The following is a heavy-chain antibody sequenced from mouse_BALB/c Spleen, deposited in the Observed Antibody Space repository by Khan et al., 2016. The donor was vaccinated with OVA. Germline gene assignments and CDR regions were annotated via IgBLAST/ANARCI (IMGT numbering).Heavy chain of an antibody. CDR3: ARGGYGGFAY. CDR1: GYTFSSYW. D-gene: IGHD2-2*01. CDR2: IFPGSVST. V-gene: IGHV1-9*01. J-gene: IGHJ3*01. Sequence: QVQLQQSGGDLMKPGASVKISCKATGYTFSSYWIEWVKQRPGHGLEWIGQIFPGSVSTTYNEKFKGKATLTADTSSNPAYMQLSSLTSEDSAVYYCARGGYGGFAYWGQGTLVTVAA.